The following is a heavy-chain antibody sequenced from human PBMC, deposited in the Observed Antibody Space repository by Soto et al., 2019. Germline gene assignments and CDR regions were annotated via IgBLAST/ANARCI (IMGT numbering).Heavy chain of an antibody. CDR3: ARGGGCSSTSCYYS. CDR1: GGSFSGYY. D-gene: IGHD2-2*01. Sequence: QVQLQQWGAGLLKPSETLSLTCAVYGGSFSGYYWSWIRQPPGKGLEWIGEINHSGSTNYNPSLKSRVTISVDTSKNQFSLKLSSVTAADTAVYYCARGGGCSSTSCYYSWGQGTLVTVSS. V-gene: IGHV4-34*01. J-gene: IGHJ4*02. CDR2: INHSGST.